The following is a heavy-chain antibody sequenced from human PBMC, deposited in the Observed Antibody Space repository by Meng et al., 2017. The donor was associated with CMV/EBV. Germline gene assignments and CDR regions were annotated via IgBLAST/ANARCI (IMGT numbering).Heavy chain of an antibody. CDR2: IYYSGST. CDR3: ARVMGPNRTPYYFDY. J-gene: IGHJ4*02. CDR1: GGSISSGDYY. D-gene: IGHD1-14*01. Sequence: QVQPQESGPGLVKPSQTLSLPCTVSGGSISSGDYYWSWIRQPPGKGLEWIGYIYYSGSTYYNPSLKSRVTISVDTSKNQFSLKLSSVTAADTAVYYCARVMGPNRTPYYFDYWGQGTLVTVSS. V-gene: IGHV4-30-4*08.